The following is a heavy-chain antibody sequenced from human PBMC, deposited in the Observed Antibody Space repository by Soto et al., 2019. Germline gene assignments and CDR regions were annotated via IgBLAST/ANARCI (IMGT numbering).Heavy chain of an antibody. CDR1: GFTFSSYG. D-gene: IGHD6-19*01. CDR2: IWYDGSNK. V-gene: IGHV3-33*01. CDR3: ARISGRYSSGWYC. J-gene: IGHJ4*02. Sequence: QVQLVESGGGVVQPGRSLRLSCAASGFTFSSYGMHWVRQAPGKGLEWVAVIWYDGSNKYYADSVKGRFTISRDNSKNTLYLQMNSLRAEDTAVYYCARISGRYSSGWYCWGQGTLVTVSS.